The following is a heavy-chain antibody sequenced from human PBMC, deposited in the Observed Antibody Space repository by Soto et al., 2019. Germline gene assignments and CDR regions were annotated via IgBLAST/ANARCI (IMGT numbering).Heavy chain of an antibody. V-gene: IGHV3-48*03. J-gene: IGHJ4*02. Sequence: GGSLRLSCVASGFTFSRYNIHWVRQAPGKGLEWVAYVTTSGDTVFYADSVEGRFAISRDNAKNSLYLQMNSLRAEDTALYYCARDAPSPQGRWLNLALGGQGPLVTVPS. CDR3: ARDAPSPQGRWLNLAL. D-gene: IGHD3-10*01. CDR1: GFTFSRYN. CDR2: VTTSGDTV.